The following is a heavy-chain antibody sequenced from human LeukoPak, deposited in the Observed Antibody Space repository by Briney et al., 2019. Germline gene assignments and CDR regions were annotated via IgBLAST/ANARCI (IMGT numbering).Heavy chain of an antibody. J-gene: IGHJ5*02. V-gene: IGHV3-7*03. CDR2: IHQHGNEK. D-gene: IGHD2-2*02. CDR1: GFIFSNYW. CDR3: AKGGYCSSTSCYTNWFDP. Sequence: PGGSLRLSCAASGFIFSNYWMSWVRQAPGKGLEWVASIHQHGNEKYFVDSVRGRFTISRDNAKNTLYLQMNSLRAEDTAVYYCAKGGYCSSTSCYTNWFDPWGQGTLVTVSS.